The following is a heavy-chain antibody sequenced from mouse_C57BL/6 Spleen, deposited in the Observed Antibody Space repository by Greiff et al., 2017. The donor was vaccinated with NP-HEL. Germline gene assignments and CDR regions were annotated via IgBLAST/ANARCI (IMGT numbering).Heavy chain of an antibody. CDR1: GYTFTSYW. D-gene: IGHD2-4*01. CDR3: ARRIYYDYFDY. CDR2: INPSSGYT. Sequence: VQLQQSGAELAKPGASVKLSCKASGYTFTSYWMHWVKQRPGQGLEWIGYINPSSGYTKYNQKFKDKAKLTADKSSSTAYMQLSSLTYEDSAVYYCARRIYYDYFDYWGQGTTRTVSS. V-gene: IGHV1-7*01. J-gene: IGHJ2*01.